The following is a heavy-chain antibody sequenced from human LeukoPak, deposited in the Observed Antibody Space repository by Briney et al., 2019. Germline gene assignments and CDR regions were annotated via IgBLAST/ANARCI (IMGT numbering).Heavy chain of an antibody. Sequence: PSETLSLTCTVSGGSISSSSYYWGWIRQPPGKGLEWIGSIYYSGSTYYNPSLKSRVTISVDTSKNQFSLKLSSVTAADTAVYYCALQSKYCSGGSCYSWDAFDIWGQGTMVTVSS. D-gene: IGHD2-15*01. J-gene: IGHJ3*02. CDR1: GGSISSSSYY. V-gene: IGHV4-39*07. CDR2: IYYSGST. CDR3: ALQSKYCSGGSCYSWDAFDI.